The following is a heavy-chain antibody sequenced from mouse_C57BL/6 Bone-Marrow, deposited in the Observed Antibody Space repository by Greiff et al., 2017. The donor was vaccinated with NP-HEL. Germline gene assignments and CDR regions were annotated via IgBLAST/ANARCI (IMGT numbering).Heavy chain of an antibody. D-gene: IGHD2-4*01. CDR3: ARMPWRDYYDYPAWFAY. J-gene: IGHJ3*01. CDR1: GFSLSTFGMG. V-gene: IGHV8-8*01. CDR2: IWWDDDK. Sequence: QVTLKVSGPGILQPSQTLSLTCSFSGFSLSTFGMGVGWIRQPSGKGLEWLAHIWWDDDKYYNPALKSRLTISKDTSKNQVFLKIANVDTADTATYYCARMPWRDYYDYPAWFAYWGQGTLVTVSA.